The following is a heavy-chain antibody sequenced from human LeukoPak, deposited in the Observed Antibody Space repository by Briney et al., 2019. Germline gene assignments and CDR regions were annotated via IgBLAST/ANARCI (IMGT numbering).Heavy chain of an antibody. CDR3: AKDAVATVTTGPLTDLDY. CDR1: GFTFSSYG. D-gene: IGHD4-17*01. V-gene: IGHV3-30*02. J-gene: IGHJ4*02. CDR2: IRYDGSNK. Sequence: GGSLRLSCAASGFTFSSYGMHWVRQAPGKGLEWVAFIRYDGSNKYYADSVKGRFTISRDNSKNTLYLQMNSLRAEDTAVYYCAKDAVATVTTGPLTDLDYWGQGTLVTVSS.